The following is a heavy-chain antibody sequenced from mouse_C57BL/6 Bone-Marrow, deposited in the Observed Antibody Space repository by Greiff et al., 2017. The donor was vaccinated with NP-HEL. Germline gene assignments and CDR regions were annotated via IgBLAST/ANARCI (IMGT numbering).Heavy chain of an antibody. J-gene: IGHJ3*01. Sequence: EVMLVESGGGLVQPKGSLKLSCAASGFSFNTYAMNWVRQAPGKGLEWVARIRSKSNNYATYYADSVKDRFTISRDDSESMLYLQMNNLKTEDTAMYYCVRDYYGSSYEGFAYWGQGTLVTVSA. CDR1: GFSFNTYA. V-gene: IGHV10-1*01. CDR3: VRDYYGSSYEGFAY. CDR2: IRSKSNNYAT. D-gene: IGHD1-1*01.